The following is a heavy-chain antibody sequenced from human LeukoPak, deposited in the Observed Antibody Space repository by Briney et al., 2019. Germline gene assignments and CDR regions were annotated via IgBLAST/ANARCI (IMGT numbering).Heavy chain of an antibody. CDR3: TKDWSNYGGYRANYFDY. V-gene: IGHV3-30*18. D-gene: IGHD5-12*01. J-gene: IGHJ4*02. CDR2: ISYDGSNK. CDR1: GFTFSSYG. Sequence: GGSLRLSCAASGFTFSSYGMHWVRQAPGKGLEWVAVISYDGSNKYYADSVKGRFTISRDNSKNTLYLQMNSLRAGDTAVYYCTKDWSNYGGYRANYFDYWGQGTLVTVSS.